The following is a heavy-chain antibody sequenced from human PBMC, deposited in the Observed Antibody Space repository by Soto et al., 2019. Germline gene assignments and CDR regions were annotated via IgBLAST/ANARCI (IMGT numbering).Heavy chain of an antibody. CDR3: VKMGGFDF. V-gene: IGHV3-74*01. D-gene: IGHD3-16*01. CDR2: ITSDGRST. Sequence: EVQLVESGGGLVQPGGSLRLSCVASGFTVIKYWMHWVRQATGKGLVWLSRITSDGRSTSYADSVKGRFTISRDNANNTVFLQMNSLSAEDTAVYYCVKMGGFDFWGPGAVVTVSS. CDR1: GFTVIKYW. J-gene: IGHJ4*02.